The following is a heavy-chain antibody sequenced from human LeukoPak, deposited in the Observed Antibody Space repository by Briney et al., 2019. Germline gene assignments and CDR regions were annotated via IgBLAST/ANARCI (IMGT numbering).Heavy chain of an antibody. V-gene: IGHV3-30*02. CDR1: GFTFSSYG. CDR2: IRYDGSNK. D-gene: IGHD3-9*01. CDR3: AKDRRRDDVLTGSISG. J-gene: IGHJ4*02. Sequence: GGSLRLSCAASGFTFSSYGMHWVRQAPGKGLEWVAFIRYDGSNKYYADSVKGRFTISRDNSKNTLYLQMNSLRAEDTAVYYCAKDRRRDDVLTGSISGWGQGTLVTVSS.